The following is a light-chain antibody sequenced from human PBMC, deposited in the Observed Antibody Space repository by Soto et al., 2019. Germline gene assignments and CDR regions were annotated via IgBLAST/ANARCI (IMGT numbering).Light chain of an antibody. CDR1: QSALYSANNKNN. J-gene: IGKJ2*01. V-gene: IGKV4-1*01. Sequence: DIVMTQSPDSLAVSLGERATINCKSSQSALYSANNKNNLAWYQQKPGQPPRLLIYWASTRESGVPDRFSGSGSGTDFTLTISTLQAEDVAVYYCQQYYSTPYTFGRGTKLEIK. CDR3: QQYYSTPYT. CDR2: WAS.